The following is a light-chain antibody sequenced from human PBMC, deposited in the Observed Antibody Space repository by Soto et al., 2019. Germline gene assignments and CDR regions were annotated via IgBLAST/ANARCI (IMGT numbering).Light chain of an antibody. CDR3: SPYTTSITRL. Sequence: SALTQPASVSGSPGQSITISCTGTSSDVGAYDFVSWYQQHPDKAPKLMIYEVRNRPSGVSNRFSGSKSVNTATLTISGLQAEDEADYYCSPYTTSITRLFASGPNATVL. CDR1: SSDVGAYDF. CDR2: EVR. J-gene: IGLJ1*01. V-gene: IGLV2-14*03.